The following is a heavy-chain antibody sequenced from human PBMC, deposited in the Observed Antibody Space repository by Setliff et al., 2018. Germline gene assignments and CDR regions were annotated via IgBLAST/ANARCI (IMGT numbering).Heavy chain of an antibody. D-gene: IGHD1-26*01. J-gene: IGHJ4*02. Sequence: SETLSLTCAVYGESFSGYFWSWIRQTPEKGLEWIGSIYYSGSTYYNPSLKSRITISVDTSKNQFSLKLSFVTAADTAVYYCARHPSSGSYYGGSIFYFDDWGPGILVTVSS. CDR2: IYYSGST. CDR1: GESFSGYF. V-gene: IGHV4-34*01. CDR3: ARHPSSGSYYGGSIFYFDD.